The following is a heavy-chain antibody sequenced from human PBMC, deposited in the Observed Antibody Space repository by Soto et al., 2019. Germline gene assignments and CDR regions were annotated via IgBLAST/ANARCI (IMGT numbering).Heavy chain of an antibody. V-gene: IGHV4-59*12. CDR2: IYYSGST. J-gene: IGHJ4*02. D-gene: IGHD1-1*01. Sequence: SETLSLTCTVSGGSISSYYWSWIRQPPGKGLEWLGYIYYSGSTNYNPSLKSRVTISVDTSKNQFSLKLSSVTAADTAVYYCARDYNWNYWGQGTLVTVSS. CDR1: GGSISSYY. CDR3: ARDYNWNY.